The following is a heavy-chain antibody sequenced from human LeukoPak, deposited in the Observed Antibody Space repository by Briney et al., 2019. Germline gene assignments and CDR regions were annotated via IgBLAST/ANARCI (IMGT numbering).Heavy chain of an antibody. CDR1: GFTFSSYA. J-gene: IGHJ5*02. D-gene: IGHD6-13*01. V-gene: IGHV3-23*01. CDR3: AKDPAAAGTSNWFDP. Sequence: GGSLRLSCAASGFTFSSYAMSWVRQAPGKGLEWVSSISGSGGSTYYADSVKGRFTISRDNSKNTLYLQMNSLRAEDTAIYYCAKDPAAAGTSNWFDPWGQGTLVTVSS. CDR2: ISGSGGST.